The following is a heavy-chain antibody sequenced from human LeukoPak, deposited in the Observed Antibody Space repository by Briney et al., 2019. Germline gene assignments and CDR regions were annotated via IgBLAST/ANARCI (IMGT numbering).Heavy chain of an antibody. Sequence: PGGSLRLSCAASGFTFSSYSMNWVRQAPGKGLEWVSSISSSSSYIYYADSVKGRFTISRDNAKNSLYLQMNSLRAEDTAVYYCARDEAHYDFWSGYYTDPVDYWGQGTLVTVSS. CDR1: GFTFSSYS. D-gene: IGHD3-3*01. CDR3: ARDEAHYDFWSGYYTDPVDY. J-gene: IGHJ4*02. V-gene: IGHV3-21*01. CDR2: ISSSSSYI.